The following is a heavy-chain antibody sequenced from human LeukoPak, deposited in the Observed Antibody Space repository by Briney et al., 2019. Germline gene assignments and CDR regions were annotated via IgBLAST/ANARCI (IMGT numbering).Heavy chain of an antibody. CDR2: IKQDGSEK. D-gene: IGHD6-19*01. J-gene: IGHJ4*02. V-gene: IGHV3-7*03. CDR1: GFTFSSYW. Sequence: GGSLRLSCAASGFTFSSYWMSWVHQAPGKGLEWVANIKQDGSEKYYVDSVKGRFTISRDNAKNSLYLQMNSLRAEDTAVYYCARENESSGWYFDYWGQGTLVTVSS. CDR3: ARENESSGWYFDY.